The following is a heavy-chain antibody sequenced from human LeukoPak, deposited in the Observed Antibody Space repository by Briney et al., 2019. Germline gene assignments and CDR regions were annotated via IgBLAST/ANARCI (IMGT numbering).Heavy chain of an antibody. CDR3: ARVWYSQYDIDS. D-gene: IGHD1-26*01. V-gene: IGHV3-23*01. CDR2: ITGSATNT. CDR1: RFTFSSYA. J-gene: IGHJ4*02. Sequence: GALRLSSAASRFTFSSYAMSSVRHAPEKGLEWGSTITGSATNTYYAASGKGRFTISRDNSKNTLYLQMDSLRAEETARYFCARVWYSQYDIDSWGQGTLVTVSP.